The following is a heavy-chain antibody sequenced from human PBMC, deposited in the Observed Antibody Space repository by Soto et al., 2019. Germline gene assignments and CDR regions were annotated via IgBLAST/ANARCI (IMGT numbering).Heavy chain of an antibody. D-gene: IGHD1-26*01. J-gene: IGHJ4*02. CDR3: SKTSGGSWDFDY. CDR2: ISYDGSNK. Sequence: QVQLVESGGGVVQPGRSLRLSCAASGFTFSSYGMHWVRQAPGKGLEWVAVISYDGSNKYYADSVKGRFTISRDNSKNTLYLQMNSLRAEDTAVYYCSKTSGGSWDFDYWGRGTLVTVSS. CDR1: GFTFSSYG. V-gene: IGHV3-30*18.